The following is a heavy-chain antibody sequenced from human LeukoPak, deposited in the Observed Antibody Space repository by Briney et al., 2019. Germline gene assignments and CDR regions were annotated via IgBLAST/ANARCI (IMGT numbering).Heavy chain of an antibody. CDR1: GGSISSSY. Sequence: SETLSLTCTVSGGSISSSYWSWIRQPAGKGLEWIGRIYTSGSTNYNPSLKSRVTMSVDTSKNQFSLKLSSVTAADTAVYYCARDDSYGDYVHWFDPWGQGTLVTVSS. D-gene: IGHD4-17*01. V-gene: IGHV4-4*07. CDR3: ARDDSYGDYVHWFDP. J-gene: IGHJ5*02. CDR2: IYTSGST.